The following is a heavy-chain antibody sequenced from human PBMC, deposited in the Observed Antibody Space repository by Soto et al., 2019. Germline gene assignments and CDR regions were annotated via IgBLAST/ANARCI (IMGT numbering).Heavy chain of an antibody. Sequence: PSETPSLTCSVSGGSISNYYWSWIRQPPGKGLEWIGYIYKSGTTSYNPSLKSRLTISIDTSKNQFSLRLSSVTAADTAVYYCAREVQYWFDPWGQGTLVTVS. CDR1: GGSISNYY. V-gene: IGHV4-59*01. CDR2: IYKSGTT. J-gene: IGHJ5*02. CDR3: AREVQYWFDP. D-gene: IGHD1-1*01.